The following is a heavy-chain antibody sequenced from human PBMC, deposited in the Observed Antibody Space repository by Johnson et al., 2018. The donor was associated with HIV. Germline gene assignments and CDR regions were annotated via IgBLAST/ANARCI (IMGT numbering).Heavy chain of an antibody. J-gene: IGHJ3*01. CDR1: GFIFSSYA. D-gene: IGHD5-12*01. V-gene: IGHV3-30*14. Sequence: QVQLVESGGGVVQPGRSLRLSCAASGFIFSSYAVHWVRQAPGKGLEWVAVISDDGTNKFYADSVKGRFTISRDNSKNTLYLQMNSLRAEDTAVYFCASGDDDGFWGQGTKVTVSS. CDR2: ISDDGTNK. CDR3: ASGDDDGF.